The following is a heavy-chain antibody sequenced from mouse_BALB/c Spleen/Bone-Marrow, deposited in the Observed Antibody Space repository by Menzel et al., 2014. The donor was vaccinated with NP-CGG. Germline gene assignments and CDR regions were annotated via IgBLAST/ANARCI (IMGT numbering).Heavy chain of an antibody. V-gene: IGHV3-5*02. CDR2: IYYSGTI. CDR1: GISITTGNYR. J-gene: IGHJ2*01. CDR3: ARYGNYFDY. D-gene: IGHD2-1*01. Sequence: DVKLQESGPGLVKPSQTVSLTCTVTGISITTGNYRWSWIRQFPGNKLEWIGYIYYSGTITHNPSLTSRTTITRDTSKNQFFLEMNSLTAEDTATYYCARYGNYFDYWGQGTTLTVSS.